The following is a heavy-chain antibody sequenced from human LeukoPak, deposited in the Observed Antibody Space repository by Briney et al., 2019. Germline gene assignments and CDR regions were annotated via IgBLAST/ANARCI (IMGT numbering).Heavy chain of an antibody. CDR2: INHSGST. J-gene: IGHJ4*02. Sequence: PGGSLRLSCAASGFTFSGYYWSWIRQPPGKGLEWIGEINHSGSTNYNPSLKSRVTISVDTSKNQFSLKLSSVTAADTAVYYCARGYSSGWKLSYWGQGTLVTVSS. V-gene: IGHV4-34*01. CDR3: ARGYSSGWKLSY. D-gene: IGHD6-19*01. CDR1: GFTFSGYY.